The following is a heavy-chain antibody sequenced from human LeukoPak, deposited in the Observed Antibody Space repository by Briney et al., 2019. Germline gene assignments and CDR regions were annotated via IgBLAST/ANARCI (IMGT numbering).Heavy chain of an antibody. CDR3: ARGGNGVPYFDS. J-gene: IGHJ4*02. CDR1: GGSIRTYY. CDR2: INTSGST. V-gene: IGHV4-4*07. D-gene: IGHD4-17*01. Sequence: SETLSLTCAGSGGSIRTYYWSWLRQSAGKGLEWIGRINTSGSTNYNPSLRTRVTMSADTSTNQFSLKLSSVTAADTAVYYCARGGNGVPYFDSWGQGILVTVSS.